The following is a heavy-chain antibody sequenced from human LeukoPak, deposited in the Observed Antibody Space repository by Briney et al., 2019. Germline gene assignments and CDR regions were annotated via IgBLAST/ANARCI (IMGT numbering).Heavy chain of an antibody. D-gene: IGHD3-22*01. CDR1: GYTFTCYD. CDR3: ARGPYYYDSSGSTTLDY. CDR2: MNPNSGNT. V-gene: IGHV1-8*01. Sequence: ASVKVSCKASGYTFTCYDINWVRQATGQGLEWMGWMNPNSGNTGYAQKFQGRVTMARNTSISTAYMELSSLRSEDTAVYYCARGPYYYDSSGSTTLDYWGQGTLVTVSS. J-gene: IGHJ4*02.